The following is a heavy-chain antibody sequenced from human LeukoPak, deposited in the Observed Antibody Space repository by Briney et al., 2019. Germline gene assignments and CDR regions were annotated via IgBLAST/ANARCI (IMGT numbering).Heavy chain of an antibody. CDR1: GFTFSSYG. V-gene: IGHV3-33*01. J-gene: IGHJ6*04. CDR2: IWYDGSNK. Sequence: GRSLRLSCAASGFTFSSYGMHWVRQAPGKGLEWVAVIWYDGSNKYYADSVKGRFTISRDNSKNTLYLQMNSLRAEDTAVYYCARDPPTVTYSPYYYYGMDVWGKGTTVTVSS. CDR3: ARDPPTVTYSPYYYYGMDV. D-gene: IGHD4-17*01.